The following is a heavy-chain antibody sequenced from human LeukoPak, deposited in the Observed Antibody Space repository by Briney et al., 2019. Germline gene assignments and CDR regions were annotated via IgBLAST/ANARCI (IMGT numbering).Heavy chain of an antibody. Sequence: SETLSLTCTVSGGSISNYYWSWIRQPPGKGLEWIGYIYYSGTTNYNPSLKSRVTMSVDTSKNQFSLKLSSVTAADTAVYYCVRLKWEPYDAFDIWGQGTMVTVSS. CDR1: GGSISNYY. D-gene: IGHD1-26*01. CDR2: IYYSGTT. CDR3: VRLKWEPYDAFDI. V-gene: IGHV4-59*01. J-gene: IGHJ3*02.